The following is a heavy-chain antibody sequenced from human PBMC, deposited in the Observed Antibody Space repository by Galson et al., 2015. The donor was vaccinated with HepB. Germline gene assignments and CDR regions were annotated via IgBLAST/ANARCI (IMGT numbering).Heavy chain of an antibody. J-gene: IGHJ4*02. V-gene: IGHV3-9*01. CDR3: ARQSTPPDY. CDR1: GFTFDDYA. CDR2: ISWNSGSI. Sequence: SLRLSCAASGFTFDDYAMHWVRQAPGKGLEWVSGISWNSGSIGYADSVKGRFTISRDNAKNSLYLQMNSLRAEDTAVYYCARQSTPPDYWGQGTLVTVSS. D-gene: IGHD5/OR15-5a*01.